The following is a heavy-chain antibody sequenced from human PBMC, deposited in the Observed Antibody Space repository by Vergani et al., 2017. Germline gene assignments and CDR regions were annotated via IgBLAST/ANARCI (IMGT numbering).Heavy chain of an antibody. V-gene: IGHV4-34*01. D-gene: IGHD3-3*01. CDR3: ARGPLNSNYYGFWSGPRGIGRGDY. J-gene: IGHJ4*02. CDR2: INLSGST. CDR1: GGSFSGYY. Sequence: QVQLQQWGAGLLKPSETLSLTCAVYGGSFSGYYWSWIRQPPGKGLEWIGEINLSGSTNYNPSLKSRVTISVDTSKNQFSLKLRSVTAADTAVYYCARGPLNSNYYGFWSGPRGIGRGDYWGQGTLVTVSS.